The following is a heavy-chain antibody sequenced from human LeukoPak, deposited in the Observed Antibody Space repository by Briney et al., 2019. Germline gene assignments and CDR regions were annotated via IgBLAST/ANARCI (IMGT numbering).Heavy chain of an antibody. J-gene: IGHJ5*02. D-gene: IGHD3-10*01. CDR1: GGTFSSYA. V-gene: IGHV1-69*13. CDR2: IIPIFGTA. Sequence: SVKVSCKASGGTFSSYAISWVRQSPGQGLEWMGGIIPIFGTANYAQKFQGRVTITADESTSTAYMELSSLRSEDTAVYYCARDAWFGELSPPGYNWFDPWGQGTLVTVSS. CDR3: ARDAWFGELSPPGYNWFDP.